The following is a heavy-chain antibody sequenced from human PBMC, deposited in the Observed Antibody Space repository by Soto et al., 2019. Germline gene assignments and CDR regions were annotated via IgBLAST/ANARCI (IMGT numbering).Heavy chain of an antibody. V-gene: IGHV3-73*01. CDR3: TRHKVEDYDFWSGYYSYFDY. D-gene: IGHD3-3*01. CDR2: IRSTANSYAT. J-gene: IGHJ4*02. CDR1: GFTFSGSA. Sequence: HPGGSLRLSCAASGFTFSGSAMHWVRQASGKGLEWVGRIRSTANSYATAYAASVKGRFTISRDDSKNTAYLQMNSLKTEDTAVYYCTRHKVEDYDFWSGYYSYFDYWGQGTLVTVSS.